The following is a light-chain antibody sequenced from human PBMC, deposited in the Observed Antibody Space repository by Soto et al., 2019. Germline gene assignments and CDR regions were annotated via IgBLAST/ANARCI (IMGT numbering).Light chain of an antibody. CDR1: SSDVGGYNY. CDR3: SSYTSGSTIDV. V-gene: IGLV2-14*01. Sequence: QSVLTQPASVSGSPGQSITISCTGTSSDVGGYNYVSWYQQHPGKAPKLMIYEVSNRPSGVSNRFSGSKSGNTASLTISGLQAEDEADYYCSSYTSGSTIDVFGTGTKVTVL. CDR2: EVS. J-gene: IGLJ1*01.